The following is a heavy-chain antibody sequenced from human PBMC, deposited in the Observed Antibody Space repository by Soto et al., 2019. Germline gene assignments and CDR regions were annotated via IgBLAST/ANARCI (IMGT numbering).Heavy chain of an antibody. CDR1: GFTFNNNG. CDR2: IKQVGSGK. Sequence: EVQLVESGGGLVQPGGSLRLSCAASGFTFNNNGMSWVPQAPGKGLEWVANIKQVGSGKYSVDSVKGRFTISRDNAKNSLYLQMNSLRAEDTAVYYCAKNNRYCSSTNCFVFDYWGQGTLVTVSS. J-gene: IGHJ4*02. D-gene: IGHD2-2*01. V-gene: IGHV3-7*01. CDR3: AKNNRYCSSTNCFVFDY.